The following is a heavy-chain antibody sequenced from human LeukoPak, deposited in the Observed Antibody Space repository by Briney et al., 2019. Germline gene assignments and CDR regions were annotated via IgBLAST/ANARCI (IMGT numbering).Heavy chain of an antibody. CDR2: IYYSGST. D-gene: IGHD3-22*01. J-gene: IGHJ4*02. V-gene: IGHV4-59*12. CDR1: GGTISSYY. CDR3: ARDIWGYYDSSGYYYGESFDY. Sequence: PSETLSLTCTVSGGTISSYYWSWIRQPPGKGLEWIGYIYYSGSTNYNPSLKSRVTISVDTSKNQFSLKLSSVTAADTAVYYCARDIWGYYDSSGYYYGESFDYWGQGTLVTVSS.